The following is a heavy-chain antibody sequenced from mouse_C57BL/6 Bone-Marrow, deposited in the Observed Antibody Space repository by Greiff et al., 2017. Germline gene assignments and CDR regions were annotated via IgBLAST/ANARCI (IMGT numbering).Heavy chain of an antibody. CDR3: ASHYYGSSYDYVDY. CDR1: GYSFTGYF. D-gene: IGHD1-1*01. CDR2: INPYNGDT. J-gene: IGHJ2*01. V-gene: IGHV1-20*01. Sequence: EVQLQQSGPELVKPGDSVKISCKASGYSFTGYFMNWVMQSPGKSLEWIGRINPYNGDTFYNQKFKGKATLTVDKSSSTAHMELRSLTAEDSAVYYCASHYYGSSYDYVDYWGQGTTLTVSS.